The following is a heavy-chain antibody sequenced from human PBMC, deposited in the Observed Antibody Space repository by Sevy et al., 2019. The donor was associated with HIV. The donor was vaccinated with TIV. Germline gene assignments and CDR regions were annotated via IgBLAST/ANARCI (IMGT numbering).Heavy chain of an antibody. V-gene: IGHV3-30*18. CDR3: AKEGYYYDSRGHDWSDP. CDR1: GFNIGPYT. D-gene: IGHD3-22*01. Sequence: GGSLRLSCGASGFNIGPYTMHWVRQAPGKGLEWVTSISNDGNKKDYADSVKGRFIISRDNPKNTMYLQMNSLRPQDTAVYYCAKEGYYYDSRGHDWSDPWGQGTQVTVSS. J-gene: IGHJ5*02. CDR2: ISNDGNKK.